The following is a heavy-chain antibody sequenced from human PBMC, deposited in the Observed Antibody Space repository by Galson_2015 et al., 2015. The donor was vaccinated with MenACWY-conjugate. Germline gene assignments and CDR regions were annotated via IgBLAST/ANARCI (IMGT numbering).Heavy chain of an antibody. CDR3: ARDLRFYCGRNDCCSPY. Sequence: SLRLSCAASGFIFNNYWMSWVRQVPGKGPEWVANIKQDGSEKYYVDSVRGRFTISRDNAKNSLYLQMNSLRAEDTAVYYCARDLRFYCGRNDCCSPYWGHRTLVTVSS. D-gene: IGHD2-21*01. CDR2: IKQDGSEK. CDR1: GFIFNNYW. V-gene: IGHV3-7*03. J-gene: IGHJ4*01.